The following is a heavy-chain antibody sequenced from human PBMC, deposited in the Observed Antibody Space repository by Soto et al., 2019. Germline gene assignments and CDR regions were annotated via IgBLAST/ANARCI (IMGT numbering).Heavy chain of an antibody. D-gene: IGHD2-2*02. CDR1: GFTFSSYS. Sequence: GSLRLSCAASGFTFSSYSMNWVRQAPGKGLEWVSSISSSSSYIYYADSVKGRFTISRDNAKNSLYLQMNSLRAEDTAVYYCARAYTGPGAFDIWGQGTMVTVSS. J-gene: IGHJ3*02. CDR2: ISSSSSYI. CDR3: ARAYTGPGAFDI. V-gene: IGHV3-21*01.